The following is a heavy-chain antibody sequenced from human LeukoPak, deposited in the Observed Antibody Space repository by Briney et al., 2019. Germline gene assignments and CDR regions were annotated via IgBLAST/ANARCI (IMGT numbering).Heavy chain of an antibody. CDR2: IGHTGSIT. J-gene: IGHJ1*01. V-gene: IGHV3-48*04. D-gene: IGHD3-10*01. CDR3: VRDGAVVTSGSYPWRYFQY. CDR1: GFTFGSYS. Sequence: GGSLRPSCAGSGFTFGSYSMNWVRHAPGKGLEWVSYIGHTGSITDYADSVKGRFTISRDNAKNSLYLQMNTLRAEDTAVYYCVRDGAVVTSGSYPWRYFQYWGQGTLVTVSS.